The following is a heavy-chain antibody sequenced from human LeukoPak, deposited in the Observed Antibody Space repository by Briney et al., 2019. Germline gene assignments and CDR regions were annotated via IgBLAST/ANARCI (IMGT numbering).Heavy chain of an antibody. D-gene: IGHD2-2*01. Sequence: GGSLSLSCAASGFTFSTYAMSWVRQAPGKGLEWVSSINDSGDSTYYADSVKGRFTISRDNSKNTLYLLMNNLRAEDTAIFYCATAYCSGTSCPTWGQGTLVTVSS. V-gene: IGHV3-23*01. J-gene: IGHJ5*02. CDR3: ATAYCSGTSCPT. CDR1: GFTFSTYA. CDR2: INDSGDST.